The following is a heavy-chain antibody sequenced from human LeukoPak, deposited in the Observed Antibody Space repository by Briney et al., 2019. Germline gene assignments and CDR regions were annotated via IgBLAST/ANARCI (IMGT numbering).Heavy chain of an antibody. CDR2: IDWDDDK. CDR1: GFSLSTSGMC. CDR3: ARCSNTAMVTFDY. D-gene: IGHD5-18*01. J-gene: IGHJ4*02. Sequence: ASGPALVKPTQTLTLTCTFSGFSLSTSGMCVSWVRQPPGRALEWLALIDWDDDKYYSTSLKTRLTISKDTSKNQVVLTMTNMDPVDTATYYCARCSNTAMVTFDYWGQGTQVTVSS. V-gene: IGHV2-70*20.